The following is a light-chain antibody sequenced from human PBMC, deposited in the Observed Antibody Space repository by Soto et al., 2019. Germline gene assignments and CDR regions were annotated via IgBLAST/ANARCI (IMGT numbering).Light chain of an antibody. J-gene: IGKJ1*01. V-gene: IGKV3-15*01. CDR2: CAS. CDR1: QSVFSN. Sequence: EIVVTQSPATLSVSPGERATLSCRASQSVFSNLAWYQQKPGQPPRLLIYCASTRATGIPGRFSGSGSGTEFTLTISSLQSEDFTVYYCHQYNDWPPWTFGQGTKVE. CDR3: HQYNDWPPWT.